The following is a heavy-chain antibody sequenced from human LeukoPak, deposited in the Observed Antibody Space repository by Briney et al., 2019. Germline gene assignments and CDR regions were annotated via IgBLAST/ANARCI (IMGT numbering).Heavy chain of an antibody. CDR3: ARGLYYDFWSGYYPGAFDI. Sequence: SETLSLTCTVSGGSISSHYWSWIRQPPGKGLEWIGYIYYSGSTNYNPSLKSLVTISVDTSKNQFSLKLSSVTAADTAVYYCARGLYYDFWSGYYPGAFDIWGQGTMVTVSS. J-gene: IGHJ3*02. V-gene: IGHV4-59*11. CDR2: IYYSGST. D-gene: IGHD3-3*01. CDR1: GGSISSHY.